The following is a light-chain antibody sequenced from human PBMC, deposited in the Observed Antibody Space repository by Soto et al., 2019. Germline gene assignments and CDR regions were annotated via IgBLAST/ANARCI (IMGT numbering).Light chain of an antibody. Sequence: EIMLTQSPGTLPLSPGERATLSCRASQSISSMYLAWYQQKPGQAPRLLIYGASSRPTGIPDRFSGSGSGTDFTLTISRLEPEDFAVYYCHHRSGWPWTFGPGTKVDIK. CDR3: HHRSGWPWT. CDR2: GAS. V-gene: IGKV3D-20*02. CDR1: QSISSMY. J-gene: IGKJ1*01.